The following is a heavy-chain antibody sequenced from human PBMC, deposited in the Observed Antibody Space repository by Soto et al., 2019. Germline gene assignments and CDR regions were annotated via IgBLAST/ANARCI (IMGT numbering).Heavy chain of an antibody. CDR1: GYTFTSYG. CDR3: ARVYSRFYSTSETDY. D-gene: IGHD2-15*01. V-gene: IGHV1-18*01. CDR2: ISAYNANT. Sequence: ASVKVYCKASGYTFTSYGIAWVRQAPGQELEWMGWISAYNANTDYAQRFQGRVTMTTDTSTSTAYMELRSLRNDDTAVYYCARVYSRFYSTSETDYWGQGTLVTVSS. J-gene: IGHJ4*02.